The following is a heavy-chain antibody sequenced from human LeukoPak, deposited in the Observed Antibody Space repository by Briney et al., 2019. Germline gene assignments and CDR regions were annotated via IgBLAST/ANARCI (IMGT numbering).Heavy chain of an antibody. D-gene: IGHD3-10*01. CDR3: ATSITMVRRYFDL. J-gene: IGHJ2*01. V-gene: IGHV3-23*01. CDR2: ISTSGGST. Sequence: GGSLRLSCAASGFTFSSYVMTWVREAPGKGLEWVSGISTSGGSTYYADSVKGRFSISRDNSKNTLYLQMNSLRAEDTAVYYCATSITMVRRYFDLWGRGTLVTVSS. CDR1: GFTFSSYV.